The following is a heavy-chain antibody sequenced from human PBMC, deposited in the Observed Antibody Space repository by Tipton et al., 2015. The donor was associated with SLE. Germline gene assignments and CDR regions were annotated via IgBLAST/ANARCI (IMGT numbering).Heavy chain of an antibody. V-gene: IGHV3-21*01. Sequence: SLRLSCAASGFTFSSYSMIWVRQAPGKGLEWVSSISSSSSYIYYADSVEGRFTISRDNAKNSLYLQMNSLRAEDTAVYYCARFLSSWYDYWGQGTLVTVSS. CDR2: ISSSSSYI. CDR1: GFTFSSYS. CDR3: ARFLSSWYDY. J-gene: IGHJ4*02. D-gene: IGHD6-13*01.